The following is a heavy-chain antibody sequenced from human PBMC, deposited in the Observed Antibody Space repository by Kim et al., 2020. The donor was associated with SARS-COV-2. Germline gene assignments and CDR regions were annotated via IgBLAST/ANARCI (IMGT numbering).Heavy chain of an antibody. V-gene: IGHV3-33*06. CDR3: AKDLLAGARSYGMGH. D-gene: IGHD1-26*01. CDR1: GFTFSSYG. J-gene: IGHJ6*02. CDR2: IWHDGSNK. Sequence: GGSLRLSCAASGFTFSSYGMPWVRQAPGKGLEWVADIWHDGSNKYYADSVKGRFTISRDNAKNTLYLQMNSLRAEDTAVYYCAKDLLAGARSYGMGHWG.